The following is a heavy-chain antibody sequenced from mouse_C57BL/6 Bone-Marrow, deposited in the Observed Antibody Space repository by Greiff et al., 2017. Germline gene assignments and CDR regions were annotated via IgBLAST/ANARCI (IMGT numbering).Heavy chain of an antibody. CDR3: VRWNWVAY. Sequence: EVQVVESGGGLVQPKGSLKLSCAASGFSFNTYAMTWVRQAPGKGLEWVARIRSKSNNYATYYADSVKDRFTISRDDSESMLYLQMNNLKTEDTAMYYCVRWNWVAYWGQGTLVTVSA. CDR2: IRSKSNNYAT. CDR1: GFSFNTYA. J-gene: IGHJ3*01. V-gene: IGHV10-1*01.